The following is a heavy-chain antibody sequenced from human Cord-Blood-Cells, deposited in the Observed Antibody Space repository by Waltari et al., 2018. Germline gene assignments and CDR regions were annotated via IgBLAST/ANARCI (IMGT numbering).Heavy chain of an antibody. J-gene: IGHJ3*02. D-gene: IGHD3-10*01. CDR3: ARGGDSGGPHNAFDI. CDR1: GGSFSGYY. V-gene: IGHV4-34*01. Sequence: QVQLQQWGAGLLKPSETLSLTCAVYGGSFSGYYWSWIRQPPGKGLEWIGEVNHSGSTNYNPSPKSRVTISVDTSKNQFSLKLSSVTAADTAVYYCARGGDSGGPHNAFDIWGQGTMVTVSS. CDR2: VNHSGST.